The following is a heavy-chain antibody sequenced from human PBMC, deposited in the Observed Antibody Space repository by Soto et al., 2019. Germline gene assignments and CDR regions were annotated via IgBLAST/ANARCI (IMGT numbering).Heavy chain of an antibody. J-gene: IGHJ3*02. CDR1: GGSISSYY. D-gene: IGHD1-7*01. CDR2: IYYSGST. Sequence: SETLSLTCTVSGGSISSYYWSWIRQPPGKGLEWIGYIYYSGSTNYNPSLKSRVTISVDTSKNQFSLKLSSVTAADTAVYYCARNDRTGTTGAFDIWGQGTMVTVSS. V-gene: IGHV4-59*08. CDR3: ARNDRTGTTGAFDI.